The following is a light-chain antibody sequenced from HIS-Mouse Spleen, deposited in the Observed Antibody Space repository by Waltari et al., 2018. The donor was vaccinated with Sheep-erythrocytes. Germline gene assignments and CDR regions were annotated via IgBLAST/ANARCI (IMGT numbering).Light chain of an antibody. Sequence: LTQPPSVSVSPGQTARITCSGDALPKQYAYWYQQHPGKAPKLMIYDVSKRPSGVPDRFSGSKSGNTASLTISGLQAEDEADYYCCSYAGSYTFWVFGGGTKLTVL. CDR1: ALPKQY. CDR2: DVS. CDR3: CSYAGSYTFWV. J-gene: IGLJ3*02. V-gene: IGLV2-11*01.